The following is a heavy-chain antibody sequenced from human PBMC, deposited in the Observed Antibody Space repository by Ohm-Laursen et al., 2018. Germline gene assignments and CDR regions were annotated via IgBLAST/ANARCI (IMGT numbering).Heavy chain of an antibody. CDR2: SRDKANSYTT. V-gene: IGHV3-72*01. D-gene: IGHD2/OR15-2a*01. CDR3: ARTRNFQPYDV. CDR1: GFNLTEHY. Sequence: SLRLSCAASGFNLTEHYMDWVRQAPGKGLELVARSRDKANSYTTAYVASVKGRFSISRDDSENSLYLQMNSLKTEDTAVYYCARTRNFQPYDVWGQGTMVIVSS. J-gene: IGHJ3*01.